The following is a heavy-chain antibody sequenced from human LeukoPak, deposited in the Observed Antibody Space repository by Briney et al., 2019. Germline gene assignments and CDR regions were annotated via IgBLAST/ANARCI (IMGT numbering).Heavy chain of an antibody. D-gene: IGHD3-22*01. CDR2: INHSGST. V-gene: IGHV4-34*01. CDR3: ARARNYYDSSDYYYEGDAFDI. Sequence: SETLSLTCAVYGGSFSDYYWSWIRQPPGKGLEWIGEINHSGSTNYNPSLKSRVTISVDTSKNQFSLKLSSVTAADTAVYYCARARNYYDSSDYYYEGDAFDIWGQGTMVTVSS. J-gene: IGHJ3*02. CDR1: GGSFSDYY.